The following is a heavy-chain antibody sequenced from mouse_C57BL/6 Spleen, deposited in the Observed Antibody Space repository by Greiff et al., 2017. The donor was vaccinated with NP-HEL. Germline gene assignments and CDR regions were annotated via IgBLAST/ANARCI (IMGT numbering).Heavy chain of an antibody. V-gene: IGHV1-82*01. CDR2: IYPGDGDT. Sequence: LVKPGASVKISCKASGYAFSSSWMNWVKQRPGKGLEWIGRIYPGDGDTNYNGKFKGKATLTADKSSSTAYMQLSSLTSEDSAVYFCARGGDYWYFDVWGTGTTVTVSS. CDR1: GYAFSSSW. CDR3: ARGGDYWYFDV. J-gene: IGHJ1*03.